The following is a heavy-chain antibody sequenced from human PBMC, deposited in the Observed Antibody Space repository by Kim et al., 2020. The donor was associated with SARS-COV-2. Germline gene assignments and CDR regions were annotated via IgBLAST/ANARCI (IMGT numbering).Heavy chain of an antibody. V-gene: IGHV1-69*13. CDR2: IIPIFGTA. D-gene: IGHD3-10*01. CDR1: GGTFSSYA. Sequence: SVKVSCKASGGTFSSYAISWVRQAPGQGLEWMGGIIPIFGTANYAQKFQGRVTITADESTSTAYMELSSLRSEDTAVYYCARATFESYFPGPGGDYYYYGMDVWGQGTTVTVSS. CDR3: ARATFESYFPGPGGDYYYYGMDV. J-gene: IGHJ6*02.